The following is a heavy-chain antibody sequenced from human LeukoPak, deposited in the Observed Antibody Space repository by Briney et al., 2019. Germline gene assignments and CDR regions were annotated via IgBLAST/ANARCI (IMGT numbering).Heavy chain of an antibody. D-gene: IGHD6-19*01. CDR1: GGSISSYY. J-gene: IGHJ4*02. CDR3: ARHRSVAGQDYFDY. V-gene: IGHV4-59*08. CDR2: MYYSGST. Sequence: SETLSLTCTVSGGSISSYYWSWIRQPPGKGLEWIGYMYYSGSTNNPPSLKSRVTISVDTSKNHFSLKLSSVTAADTAVYYCARHRSVAGQDYFDYWGQGTLVTVSS.